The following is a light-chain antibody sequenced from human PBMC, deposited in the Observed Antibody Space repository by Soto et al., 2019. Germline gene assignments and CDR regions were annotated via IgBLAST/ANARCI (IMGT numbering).Light chain of an antibody. Sequence: DIQLTQSPSFLSASVGDRVTITCRASKGISSYLAWYQQKPGKAPELLIYAASTLQSGVPSRFSCSGSGTEFTLTISSLQPEDFATYYCQQLNSYHTFGQGTKLEIK. CDR3: QQLNSYHT. CDR2: AAS. CDR1: KGISSY. V-gene: IGKV1-9*01. J-gene: IGKJ2*01.